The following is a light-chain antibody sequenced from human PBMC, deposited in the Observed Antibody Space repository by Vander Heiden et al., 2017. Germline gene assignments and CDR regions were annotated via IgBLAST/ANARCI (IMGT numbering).Light chain of an antibody. CDR3: MQALQTPLQWT. CDR1: HILLHSNGYHY. CDR2: LGS. Sequence: DIVMTQLPLLLPVTPGQPASSSCRSSHILLHSNGYHYLDWYLQKPGQPPQLLIYLGSNRASGGPDRFSGSGSGTDFTLKISRVEGEDVGVYYCMQALQTPLQWTFGQGTKVEIK. V-gene: IGKV2-28*01. J-gene: IGKJ1*01.